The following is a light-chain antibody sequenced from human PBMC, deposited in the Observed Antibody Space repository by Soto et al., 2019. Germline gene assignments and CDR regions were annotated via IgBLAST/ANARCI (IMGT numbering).Light chain of an antibody. J-gene: IGKJ5*01. Sequence: EIVLTQSPATLSLSPGERASLSCRASQSVTRYLAWYQQKPGQAPRLLIYDASNRATGIPARFSGSGSGTEFTLTISSLQSEDFAVYYCQQYNRWPPLFGQGTRLEIK. CDR2: DAS. CDR3: QQYNRWPPL. CDR1: QSVTRY. V-gene: IGKV3-11*01.